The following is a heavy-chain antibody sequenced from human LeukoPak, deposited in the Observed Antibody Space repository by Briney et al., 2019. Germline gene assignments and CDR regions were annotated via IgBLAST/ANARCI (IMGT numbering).Heavy chain of an antibody. CDR3: ARDGAPDAFDI. CDR2: ISSSSSTI. CDR1: GFTFSSYS. Sequence: PGGSLRLSCAASGFTFSSYSMNWVRQAPGKGLEWVSYISSSSSTIYYADSVKGRFTISRDNAKNSLYLQMNSLGAEDTAVYYCARDGAPDAFDIWGQGTMVTVSS. J-gene: IGHJ3*02. V-gene: IGHV3-48*01. D-gene: IGHD3-16*01.